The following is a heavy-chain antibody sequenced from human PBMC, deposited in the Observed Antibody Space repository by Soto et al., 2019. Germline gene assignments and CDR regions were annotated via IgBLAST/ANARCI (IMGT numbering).Heavy chain of an antibody. CDR2: ISFDGSDK. V-gene: IGHV3-30-3*01. D-gene: IGHD2-8*02. Sequence: GSLRLSCAASGXSFSHYALNWVRQAPGKGLELVALISFDGSDKFYSDSVKGRFTISRDNSKNIVYLEMNSLRLDDTAIYYFARDPYRLYWEWSFDIWGQGTQGTVSS. J-gene: IGHJ3*02. CDR1: GXSFSHYA. CDR3: ARDPYRLYWEWSFDI.